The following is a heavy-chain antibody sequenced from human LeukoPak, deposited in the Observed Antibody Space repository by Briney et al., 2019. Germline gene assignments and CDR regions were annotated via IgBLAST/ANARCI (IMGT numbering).Heavy chain of an antibody. CDR1: GGSISRYY. Sequence: SETLSLTCTVSGGSISRYYWSWIRQPPGKGLKWIGYIYYSGSTNYNPSLKSRVTISVDTSKNQFSLKLSSVTAADTAVYYCARSIAIRRYSSSPSWFDPWGQGTLVTVSS. CDR3: ARSIAIRRYSSSPSWFDP. CDR2: IYYSGST. J-gene: IGHJ5*02. V-gene: IGHV4-59*08. D-gene: IGHD6-13*01.